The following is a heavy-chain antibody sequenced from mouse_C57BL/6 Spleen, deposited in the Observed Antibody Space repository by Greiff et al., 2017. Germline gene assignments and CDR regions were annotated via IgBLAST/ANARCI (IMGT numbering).Heavy chain of an antibody. Sequence: EVKLVESGEGLVKPRGSLKLSCAASGFTFSSYAMSWVRQTPEKRLEWVAYISSGGDYIYYADTVKGRFTISRDNARNTLYLQMSSLKSEDTAMYYCTRDQNYYGSSFDYWGQGTTLTVSS. CDR2: ISSGGDYI. CDR3: TRDQNYYGSSFDY. V-gene: IGHV5-9-1*02. CDR1: GFTFSSYA. J-gene: IGHJ2*01. D-gene: IGHD1-1*01.